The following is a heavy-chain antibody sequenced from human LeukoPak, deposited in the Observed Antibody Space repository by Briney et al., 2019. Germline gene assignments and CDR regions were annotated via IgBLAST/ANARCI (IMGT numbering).Heavy chain of an antibody. V-gene: IGHV1-2*07. D-gene: IGHD6-13*01. CDR3: ARGGVRSWYYFDS. Sequence: GASVKVACKASGYTFTGYYMHWVRQAPGQGLEWMGWINPNSGDTNYAHKFQGRVTITRDTSISTAYMELSRLRSDDTAVYYCARGGVRSWYYFDSWGPGNLVSVSS. CDR1: GYTFTGYY. CDR2: INPNSGDT. J-gene: IGHJ4*02.